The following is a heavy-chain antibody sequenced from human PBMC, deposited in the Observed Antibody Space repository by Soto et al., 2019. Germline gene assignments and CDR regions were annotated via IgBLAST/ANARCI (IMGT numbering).Heavy chain of an antibody. Sequence: SETLSLTCTVSGYSISSGYYWGWIRQPPGKGLEWIGSIYHSGSTYYNPSLKSRVTISVDTSKNQFSLKLSSVTAADTAVYYCATPAWFGESYPPTRYFDLWGRGTLVTVSS. J-gene: IGHJ2*01. CDR1: GYSISSGYY. CDR2: IYHSGST. V-gene: IGHV4-38-2*02. D-gene: IGHD3-10*01. CDR3: ATPAWFGESYPPTRYFDL.